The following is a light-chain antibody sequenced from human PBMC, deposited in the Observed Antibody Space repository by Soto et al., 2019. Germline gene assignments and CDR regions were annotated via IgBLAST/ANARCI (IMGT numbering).Light chain of an antibody. CDR3: SSWDASLNGYV. CDR1: SSNIGSKT. Sequence: QSVLTQPPSASVTIWQRVTISCSESSSNIGSKTVNWYQQLPGTVPKLLIYNSYQRPSGVPDRFSASKSGTSASLAISGLQSEDEADYYCSSWDASLNGYVFGTGTKVTVL. J-gene: IGLJ1*01. CDR2: NSY. V-gene: IGLV1-44*01.